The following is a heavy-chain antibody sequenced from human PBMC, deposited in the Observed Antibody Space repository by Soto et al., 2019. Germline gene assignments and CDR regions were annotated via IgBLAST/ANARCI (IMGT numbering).Heavy chain of an antibody. CDR2: IKSKTDGGTT. Sequence: GGSLRLSCAASGFTFSNAWMSWVRQAPGKGLEWVGRIKSKTDGGTTDYAAPVKGRFTISRDDSKNTLYLQMNSLKTEDTAVYYCTTGSGYGDYDLTFGVDYWGQGTLVTVSS. CDR3: TTGSGYGDYDLTFGVDY. J-gene: IGHJ4*02. V-gene: IGHV3-15*01. CDR1: GFTFSNAW. D-gene: IGHD4-17*01.